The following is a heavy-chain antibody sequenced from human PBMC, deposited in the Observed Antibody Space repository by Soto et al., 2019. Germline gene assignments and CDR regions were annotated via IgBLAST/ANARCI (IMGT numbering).Heavy chain of an antibody. CDR1: GFTFSSYS. CDR3: ARDQPGYSYGYGLGY. Sequence: EVQLVESGGGLVKPGGSLRLSCAASGFTFSSYSMNWVRQAPGKGLEWVSSISSSSSYIYYADSVKGRFTISRDNAKNSLYLQMHSLRVEDTAVYYCARDQPGYSYGYGLGYWGQGTLVTVSS. CDR2: ISSSSSYI. D-gene: IGHD5-18*01. J-gene: IGHJ4*02. V-gene: IGHV3-21*01.